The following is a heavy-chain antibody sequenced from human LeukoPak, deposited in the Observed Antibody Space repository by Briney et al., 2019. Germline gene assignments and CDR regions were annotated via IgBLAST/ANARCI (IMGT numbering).Heavy chain of an antibody. J-gene: IGHJ4*02. Sequence: ASVKVSCKASGYTFTSYVISWVRQAPGQGLEWMGWISAYNGNTNYAQKLQGRVTMTTDTSTSTAYMELRSLRSDDTAVYYCATWHYYDSSGYPRGYFDYWGQGTLVTVSS. CDR2: ISAYNGNT. CDR1: GYTFTSYV. V-gene: IGHV1-18*01. CDR3: ATWHYYDSSGYPRGYFDY. D-gene: IGHD3-22*01.